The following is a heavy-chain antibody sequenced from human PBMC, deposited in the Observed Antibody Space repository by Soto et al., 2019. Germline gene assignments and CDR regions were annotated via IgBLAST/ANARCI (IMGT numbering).Heavy chain of an antibody. CDR1: GYTFSDYG. J-gene: IGHJ4*02. V-gene: IGHV1-18*01. CDR3: ARAKGSGYYFDY. CDR2: IGVYNGNT. D-gene: IGHD3-10*01. Sequence: QVQLVQSGPEMKKPGASVKVSCKASGYTFSDYGITWARQAPGQGLEWMGWIGVYNGNTNYAQKLQGRVTMTTDPSTNTPYMELRGLGSDDTAVYYCARAKGSGYYFDYWGQGTLVSVSS.